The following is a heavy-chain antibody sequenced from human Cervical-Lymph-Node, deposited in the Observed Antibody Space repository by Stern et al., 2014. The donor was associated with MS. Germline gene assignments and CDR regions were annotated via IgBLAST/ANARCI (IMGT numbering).Heavy chain of an antibody. CDR3: ARDQGDGYNFDAFDI. V-gene: IGHV3-11*01. D-gene: IGHD5-24*01. J-gene: IGHJ3*02. CDR1: GFTLSDRY. CDR2: ISRSGTTT. Sequence: VQLVESGGGLVKPGGSLRLSCAASGFTLSDRYMSWIRQVPGKGLEWVSYISRSGTTTYYADSVKGRFTVSRDHAKNSLYLQMNSLRHEDTAVYYCARDQGDGYNFDAFDIWGQGTMVTVSS.